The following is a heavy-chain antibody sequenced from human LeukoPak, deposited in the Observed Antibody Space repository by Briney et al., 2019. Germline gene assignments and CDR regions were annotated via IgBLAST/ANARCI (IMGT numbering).Heavy chain of an antibody. J-gene: IGHJ4*02. V-gene: IGHV3-21*04. Sequence: PGGSLRLSCAASGFSFSSYSMTWVRQAPGKGLEWVSSMSSGSSYIYYADSVRGRFTISRDNSKNTLYLQMNSLRAEDTAVYYCAKDHVGAIPHGYWGQGTLVTVSS. CDR1: GFSFSSYS. CDR2: MSSGSSYI. CDR3: AKDHVGAIPHGY. D-gene: IGHD1-26*01.